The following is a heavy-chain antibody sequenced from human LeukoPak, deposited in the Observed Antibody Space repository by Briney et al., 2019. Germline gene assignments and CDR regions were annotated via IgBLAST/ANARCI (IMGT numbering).Heavy chain of an antibody. D-gene: IGHD6-19*01. CDR1: GGSISSYY. CDR3: AIGQGVGGWPYSFDY. J-gene: IGHJ4*02. CDR2: IYYSGST. V-gene: IGHV4-59*01. Sequence: PSETLSLTCTVSGGSISSYYWSWIRQPPGKGLEGIGDIYYSGSTNYNPSLKSRVTISVDTSKTQFSLKLSSVTAADTAVYYCAIGQGVGGWPYSFDYWGQGTLVTVSS.